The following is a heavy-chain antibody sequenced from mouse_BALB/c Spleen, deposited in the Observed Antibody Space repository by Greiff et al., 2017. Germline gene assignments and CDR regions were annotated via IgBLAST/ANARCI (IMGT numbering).Heavy chain of an antibody. CDR2: ISSGGGST. Sequence: EVQVVESGGGLVKPGGSLKLSCAASGFAFSSYDMSWVRQTPEKRLEWVAYISSGGGSTYYPDTVKGRFTISRDNAKNTLYLQMSSLKSEDTAMYYCARHRYGSTSSYAMDYWGQGTSVTVSS. CDR3: ARHRYGSTSSYAMDY. J-gene: IGHJ4*01. CDR1: GFAFSSYD. D-gene: IGHD1-1*01. V-gene: IGHV5-12-1*01.